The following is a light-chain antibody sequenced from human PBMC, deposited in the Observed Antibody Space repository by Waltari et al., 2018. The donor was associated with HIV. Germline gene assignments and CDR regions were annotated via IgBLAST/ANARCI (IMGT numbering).Light chain of an antibody. CDR1: QDIGNY. J-gene: IGKJ2*01. Sequence: DTQITQSPSSLSASVGDRITITCQASQDIGNYLNWYQHKPGKAPKLLIYDAVNLEAGVPSRFRGSGSGTHFTFTISSLQPEDIATYYCQQCYDVVYTFAQGTKLDIK. CDR3: QQCYDVVYT. V-gene: IGKV1-33*01. CDR2: DAV.